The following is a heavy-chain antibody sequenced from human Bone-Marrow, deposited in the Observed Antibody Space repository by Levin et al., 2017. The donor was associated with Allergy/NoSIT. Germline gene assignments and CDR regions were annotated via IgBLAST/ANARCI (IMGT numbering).Heavy chain of an antibody. Sequence: PGGSLRLSCAASGFTFSNYDMHWVRQATGKGLEWVSALDTAGDTYYPGSVKGRFTISREDAKNSLYLHMHSLRAGDTAVYYCARGHRGTFDIWGQGTMVTVSS. V-gene: IGHV3-13*04. J-gene: IGHJ3*02. CDR3: ARGHRGTFDI. CDR2: LDTAGDT. CDR1: GFTFSNYD.